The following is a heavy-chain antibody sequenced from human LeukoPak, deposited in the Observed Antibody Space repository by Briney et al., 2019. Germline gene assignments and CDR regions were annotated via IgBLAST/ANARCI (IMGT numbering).Heavy chain of an antibody. J-gene: IGHJ4*02. CDR1: GFSLSNYA. CDR2: ISGSGGST. CDR3: AKGSPYYFDY. Sequence: GGSLRLSCAASGFSLSNYAMSWVRQAPGKGLEWVSAISGSGGSTYYTDSVKGRFTISRDNSKNTLYLQMNSLRAEDTAVYYCAKGSPYYFDYWGQGTLVTVSS. D-gene: IGHD2-15*01. V-gene: IGHV3-23*01.